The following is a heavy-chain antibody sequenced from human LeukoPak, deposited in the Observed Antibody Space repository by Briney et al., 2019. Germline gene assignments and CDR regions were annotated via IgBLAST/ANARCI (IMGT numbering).Heavy chain of an antibody. CDR3: ARLYSGYDYGMDV. J-gene: IGHJ6*02. CDR2: ISGSGGST. CDR1: GFTFSSYA. D-gene: IGHD5-12*01. Sequence: GGSLRLSCAASGFTFSSYAMSWVRQAPGKGLEWVSAISGSGGSTYYADSVKGRFTISRDNSKNTLYLQMNSLRAEDTAVYYCARLYSGYDYGMDVWGQGTTVTVSS. V-gene: IGHV3-23*01.